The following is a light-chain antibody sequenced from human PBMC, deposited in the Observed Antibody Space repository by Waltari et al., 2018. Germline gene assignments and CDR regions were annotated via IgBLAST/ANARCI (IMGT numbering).Light chain of an antibody. J-gene: IGKJ4*01. Sequence: DIQMTQSPSTLSASVGDRVTITCRASQTISSWLAWYQQKPGKAPNLLIYDASSLESGVPSRFSGSGSGKEFTLTISSLQPDDFAIYYCQQYNSYLRTFGGGTKVEIK. CDR2: DAS. CDR3: QQYNSYLRT. V-gene: IGKV1-5*01. CDR1: QTISSW.